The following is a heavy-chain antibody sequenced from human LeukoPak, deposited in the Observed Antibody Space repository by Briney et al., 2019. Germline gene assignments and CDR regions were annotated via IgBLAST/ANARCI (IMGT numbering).Heavy chain of an antibody. J-gene: IGHJ4*02. Sequence: SVKVSCKASGGTFISYAISWVRQAPGQGLEWMGGIIPIFGTANYAQKFQGRVTITADESTSTAYMELSSLRSEDTAEYYCARGQRYYDSSGYYPDWGQGTLVTVSS. V-gene: IGHV1-69*13. CDR1: GGTFISYA. CDR3: ARGQRYYDSSGYYPD. D-gene: IGHD3-22*01. CDR2: IIPIFGTA.